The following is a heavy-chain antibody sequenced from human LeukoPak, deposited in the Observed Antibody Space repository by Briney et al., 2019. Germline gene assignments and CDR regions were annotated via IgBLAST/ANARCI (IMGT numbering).Heavy chain of an antibody. J-gene: IGHJ4*02. V-gene: IGHV4-34*01. CDR2: INHSGST. Sequence: SETLSLTCAVYGGSFSGYYWSWIRQPPGKGLEWIGEINHSGSTNYNPSLKRRVTISVDTSKNQFSLKLSSVTAADTAAYYCARGRYYYDSSGYYWWGQGTLVTVSS. CDR3: ARGRYYYDSSGYYW. D-gene: IGHD3-22*01. CDR1: GGSFSGYY.